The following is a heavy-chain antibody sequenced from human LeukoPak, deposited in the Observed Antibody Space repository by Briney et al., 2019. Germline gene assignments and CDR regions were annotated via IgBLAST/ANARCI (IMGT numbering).Heavy chain of an antibody. J-gene: IGHJ3*02. Sequence: GGSLRLSCAASGFTFSSYAMHWVRQAPGKGLEWVAVISYDGSNKYYADSVKGRFTISRDNSKNTLYLQMNSLRAEDTAVYYCARGIVVVPAAIDAFDIWGQGTMVTVSS. CDR2: ISYDGSNK. D-gene: IGHD2-2*01. V-gene: IGHV3-30-3*01. CDR3: ARGIVVVPAAIDAFDI. CDR1: GFTFSSYA.